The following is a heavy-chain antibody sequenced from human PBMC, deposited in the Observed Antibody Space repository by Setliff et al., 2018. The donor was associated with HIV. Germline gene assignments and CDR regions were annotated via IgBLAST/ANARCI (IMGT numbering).Heavy chain of an antibody. V-gene: IGHV1-2*02. D-gene: IGHD4-4*01. Sequence: ASVKVACKASGYTFTGYYMHWVRQAPGQGLEWRGWINPNSGGTTYAQKFQGRVTMTRDTSISTAYMELSSLRSEDTAVYYCAKDPPGPASNSGRIKNWFDSWGEGTLVAVSS. J-gene: IGHJ5*01. CDR2: INPNSGGT. CDR3: AKDPPGPASNSGRIKNWFDS. CDR1: GYTFTGYY.